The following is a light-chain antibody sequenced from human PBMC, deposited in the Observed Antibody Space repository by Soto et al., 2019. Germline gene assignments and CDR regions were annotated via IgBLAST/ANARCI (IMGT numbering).Light chain of an antibody. V-gene: IGKV3-15*01. J-gene: IGKJ3*01. Sequence: EIVMTQSPATLSVSPGDRATLSCRASQSISSNLAWYQQKPGQAPRLLLYGASTRATGIPATFSGSGSGTEFTLTISSLQSEDFAVYYCQQYNNWPFTFGPGTKVDIK. CDR3: QQYNNWPFT. CDR1: QSISSN. CDR2: GAS.